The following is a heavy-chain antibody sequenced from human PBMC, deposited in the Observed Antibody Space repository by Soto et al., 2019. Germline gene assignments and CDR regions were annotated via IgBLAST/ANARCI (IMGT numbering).Heavy chain of an antibody. J-gene: IGHJ5*02. CDR1: GGSISSGGYY. V-gene: IGHV4-31*03. Sequence: QVQLQESGPGLVKPSQTLSLTCTVSGGSISSGGYYWSWIRQHPGKGLEWIGYIYYSGSTYYNPSLKSRVTVSGDASKTQFSLKLSSVPAADTAVYYCARLLPSMSTVTPGWFDPWGPGTLVTVSS. CDR2: IYYSGST. CDR3: ARLLPSMSTVTPGWFDP. D-gene: IGHD4-17*01.